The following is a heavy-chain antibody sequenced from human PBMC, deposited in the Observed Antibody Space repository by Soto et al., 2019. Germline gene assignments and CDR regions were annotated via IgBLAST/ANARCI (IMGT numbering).Heavy chain of an antibody. V-gene: IGHV1-69*01. CDR2: IIPIFGTA. J-gene: IGHJ4*02. CDR1: GGTFSSYA. Sequence: VMFCCTASGGTFSSYAIRWVRQAPGQGLEWMGGIIPIFGTANYAQKFQGRVTITADESTSTAYMELSSLRSEDTAVYYCARGQSSSSPFAATSYFDYWGQGTLVTVSS. D-gene: IGHD6-13*01. CDR3: ARGQSSSSPFAATSYFDY.